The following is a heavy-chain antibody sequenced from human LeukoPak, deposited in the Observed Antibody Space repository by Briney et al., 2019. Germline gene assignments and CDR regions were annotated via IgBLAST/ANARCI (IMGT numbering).Heavy chain of an antibody. CDR1: GYSISSGHY. Sequence: SETLSLTCTVSGYSISSGHYWGWIRQPPGKGLEWIGRIYHSGGTHYNPSLKSRVTISVDTSKNQFSLKLSSVTAADTAVFYGARTFYYGSGSYYDYRDAFDIWGQGTMVTVSS. D-gene: IGHD3-10*01. V-gene: IGHV4-38-2*02. J-gene: IGHJ3*02. CDR2: IYHSGGT. CDR3: ARTFYYGSGSYYDYRDAFDI.